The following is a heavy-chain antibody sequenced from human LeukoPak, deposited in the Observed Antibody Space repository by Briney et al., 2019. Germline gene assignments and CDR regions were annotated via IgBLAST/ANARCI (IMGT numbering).Heavy chain of an antibody. J-gene: IGHJ4*02. D-gene: IGHD6-19*01. CDR1: AYTFTGYY. Sequence: SVKVSCKASAYTFTGYYMHWVRQAPGQGLEWMGWINPDSGGTNYAQKFQGRLTMTRDTSISTAYMEVSRLRSDDTAVYYCAREGSGWYGNFDYWGQGTLVTVSS. CDR3: AREGSGWYGNFDY. CDR2: INPDSGGT. V-gene: IGHV1-2*02.